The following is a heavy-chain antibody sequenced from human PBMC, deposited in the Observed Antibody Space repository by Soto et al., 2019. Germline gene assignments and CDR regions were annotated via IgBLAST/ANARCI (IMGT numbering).Heavy chain of an antibody. Sequence: GGSLRLSCAASGFTFSSYGMHWVRQAPGKGLEWVAVIWYDGGNKYYADSVKGRFTISRDNSKNTLYLQMNSLRAEDTAVYYCARWVRFLVKDYYYYMDVWGKGTTVTVSS. V-gene: IGHV3-33*01. J-gene: IGHJ6*03. CDR2: IWYDGGNK. D-gene: IGHD3-3*01. CDR1: GFTFSSYG. CDR3: ARWVRFLVKDYYYYMDV.